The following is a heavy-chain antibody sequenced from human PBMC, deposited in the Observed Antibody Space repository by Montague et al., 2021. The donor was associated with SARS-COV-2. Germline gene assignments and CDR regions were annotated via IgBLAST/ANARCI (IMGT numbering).Heavy chain of an antibody. CDR3: ARDPNWGAH. J-gene: IGHJ4*02. V-gene: IGHV3-7*05. CDR2: IKPDGSDK. Sequence: SMRLSCLASGFSFSPFWMTWVRQAPGKGLEWVASIKPDGSDKYYXESVKGRFTISRDNARNSLYLQLNNLSAEDTAVYSCARDPNWGAHWGQGNLVTVSS. CDR1: GFSFSPFW. D-gene: IGHD7-27*01.